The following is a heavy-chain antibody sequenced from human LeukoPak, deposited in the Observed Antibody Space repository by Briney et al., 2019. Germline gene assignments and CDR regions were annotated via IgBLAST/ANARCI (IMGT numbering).Heavy chain of an antibody. CDR2: ISGSGGST. Sequence: GGSLRLSCAASGSTFGNYYMSWVRQAPGKGLEWVSAISGSGGSTYYADSVKGRFTISRDNSKNTLYLQMNSLRAEDTAVYYCAKDPAKWLRYYYYYYGMDVWGQGTTVTVSS. D-gene: IGHD5-12*01. J-gene: IGHJ6*02. CDR3: AKDPAKWLRYYYYYYGMDV. CDR1: GSTFGNYY. V-gene: IGHV3-23*01.